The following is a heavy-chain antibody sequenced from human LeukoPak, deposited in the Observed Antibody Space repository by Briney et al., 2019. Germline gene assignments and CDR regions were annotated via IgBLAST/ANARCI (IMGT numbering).Heavy chain of an antibody. CDR1: GGTFSSYA. V-gene: IGHV1-69*05. J-gene: IGHJ4*02. CDR2: IIPIFGTA. CDR3: ARGGSGDLPPGY. D-gene: IGHD7-27*01. Sequence: SVKVSCKASGGTFSSYAISWVRQAPGQGLEWMGGIIPIFGTANYAQKFRGRVTITTDASTSTAYMELSSLRSEDTAVYYCARGGSGDLPPGYWGQGTLVTVSS.